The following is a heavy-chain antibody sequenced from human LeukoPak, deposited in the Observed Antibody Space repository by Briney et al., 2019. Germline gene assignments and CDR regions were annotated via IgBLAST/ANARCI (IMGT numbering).Heavy chain of an antibody. D-gene: IGHD6-19*01. V-gene: IGHV3-74*01. CDR2: INSDGSST. J-gene: IGHJ4*02. CDR3: ARAFGCSSGWYDY. CDR1: GFTFSSYW. Sequence: GGSLRLSCAASGFTFSSYWMHWVRQAPGKGLVWVSRINSDGSSTSYADSVKGRFTISRDNAKNTLYLQMNSLRAEDTAVYYCARAFGCSSGWYDYWGQGTLVTVSS.